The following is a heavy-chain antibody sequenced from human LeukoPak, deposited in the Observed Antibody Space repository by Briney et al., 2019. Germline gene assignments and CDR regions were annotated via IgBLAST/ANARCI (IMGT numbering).Heavy chain of an antibody. D-gene: IGHD3-22*01. CDR1: GGSISSSSYY. CDR3: ARVPVTYYYDSSGYYPNDAFDI. CDR2: IYYSGST. J-gene: IGHJ3*02. V-gene: IGHV4-39*01. Sequence: SETLSLTCTVSGGSISSSSYYWGWIRQPPGKGLEWIGSIYYSGSTYYNPSLKSRVTISVDTSKNQFSLKLSSVTAADTAVYYCARVPVTYYYDSSGYYPNDAFDIWGQGTMVTVSS.